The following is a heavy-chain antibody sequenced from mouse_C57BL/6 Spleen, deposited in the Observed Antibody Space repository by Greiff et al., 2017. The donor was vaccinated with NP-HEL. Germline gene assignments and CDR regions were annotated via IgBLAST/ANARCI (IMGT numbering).Heavy chain of an antibody. CDR2: IDPSDSYT. J-gene: IGHJ3*01. V-gene: IGHV1-69*01. CDR1: GYTFTSYW. Sequence: QVQLQQPGAELVMPGASVKLSCKASGYTFTSYWMHWVKQRPGQGLEWIGEIDPSDSYTNYNQKFKGKSTLTVDKSSSTAYMQLSSLTSEDSAVYFCARGYYSKKAWFAYWGQGTLVTVSA. CDR3: ARGYYSKKAWFAY. D-gene: IGHD2-5*01.